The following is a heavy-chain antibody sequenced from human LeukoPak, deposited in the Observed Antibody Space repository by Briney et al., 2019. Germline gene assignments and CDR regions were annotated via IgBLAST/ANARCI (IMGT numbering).Heavy chain of an antibody. CDR1: GYSFTSYW. Sequence: GESLKISCKGSGYSFTSYWIGWVRQMPGKGLEWMGIIYPGDSDTRYSPSLQGQVTISADKSISTAYLQWSSLKASDTAMYYCARLDDSSGYYSHYDFWGQGTLVTVSS. V-gene: IGHV5-51*01. D-gene: IGHD3-22*01. J-gene: IGHJ4*02. CDR3: ARLDDSSGYYSHYDF. CDR2: IYPGDSDT.